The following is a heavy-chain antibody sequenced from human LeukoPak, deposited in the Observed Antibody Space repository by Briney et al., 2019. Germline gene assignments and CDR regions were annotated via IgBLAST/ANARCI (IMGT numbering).Heavy chain of an antibody. CDR2: IKSKTDGGTT. CDR1: GFTFSNAW. J-gene: IGHJ5*02. D-gene: IGHD2-21*02. Sequence: GGSLRLSCAASGFTFSNAWMSWVRQAPGKGLEWVGRIKSKTDGGTTDYAAPMKGRFTISRDDSKNTLYLQMNSLKTEDTAVYYCTTEGDIVVVTAYFDPWGQGTLVTVSS. CDR3: TTEGDIVVVTAYFDP. V-gene: IGHV3-15*01.